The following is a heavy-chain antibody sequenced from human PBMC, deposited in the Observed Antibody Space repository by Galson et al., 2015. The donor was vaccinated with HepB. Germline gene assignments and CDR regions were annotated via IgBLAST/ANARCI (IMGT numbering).Heavy chain of an antibody. Sequence: SLRLSCAASGFTFSTTDMSWVRQAPGKGLEWVSTITERGDVTYYGDSVRGRFTISRDNSRNTLYPQMNSLTAEDTAVYYCVKNSGIFGNWGQGALVTVSS. J-gene: IGHJ4*02. V-gene: IGHV3-23*01. CDR3: VKNSGIFGN. CDR1: GFTFSTTD. D-gene: IGHD2/OR15-2a*01. CDR2: ITERGDVT.